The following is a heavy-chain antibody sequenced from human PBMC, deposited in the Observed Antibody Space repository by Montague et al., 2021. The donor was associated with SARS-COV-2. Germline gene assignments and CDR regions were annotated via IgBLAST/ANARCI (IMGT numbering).Heavy chain of an antibody. V-gene: IGHV4-59*07. CDR3: ARGCLSYFGAGSHCYGMDV. J-gene: IGHJ6*02. Sequence: SDTLSLTCSVSGTSITSYYWNWIRQPPGKGLEWIGYISDSGSTNYSPSLKSRVTMSVDTSKNQMSLKLTSVRAADTAVYYCARGCLSYFGAGSHCYGMDVWGQGTTVTVSS. CDR1: GTSITSYY. CDR2: ISDSGST. D-gene: IGHD3-10*01.